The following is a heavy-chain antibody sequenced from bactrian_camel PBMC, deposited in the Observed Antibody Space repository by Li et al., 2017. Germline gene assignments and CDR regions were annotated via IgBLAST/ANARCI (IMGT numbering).Heavy chain of an antibody. Sequence: HVQLVESGGGLVQPGGSLRLSCVTSGFTFSSYWMYWVRQAPGKWLEWVSTINSGGGTTYYADSVKGRFTISRDNAKNTVYLQMNSLKSEDTALYYCATQRSWSTGAYAANYWGQGTQVTVS. J-gene: IGHJ4*01. V-gene: IGHV3S1*01. CDR2: INSGGGTT. CDR3: ATQRSWSTGAYAANY. D-gene: IGHD6*01. CDR1: GFTFSSYW.